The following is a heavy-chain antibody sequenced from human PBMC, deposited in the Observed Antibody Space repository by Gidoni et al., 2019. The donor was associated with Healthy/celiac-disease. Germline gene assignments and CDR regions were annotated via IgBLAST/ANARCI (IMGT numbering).Heavy chain of an antibody. CDR2: ISYDGSNK. CDR3: ARGDI. CDR1: GFTFSSYA. Sequence: QVQLVESGGGVVQPGRSLRLSCAASGFTFSSYAMHWVRQAPGKGLEWVAVISYDGSNKYYADSVKGRFTISRDNSKNTLYLQMNSLRAEDTAVYYCARGDIWGQGTMVTVSS. J-gene: IGHJ3*02. V-gene: IGHV3-30-3*01.